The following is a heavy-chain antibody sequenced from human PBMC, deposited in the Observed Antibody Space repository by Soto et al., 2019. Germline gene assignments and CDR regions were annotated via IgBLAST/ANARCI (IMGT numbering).Heavy chain of an antibody. Sequence: EVQLLQSGGGLVQPGGSLRLSCAASGFTFGAYAMTWVRQVPGKGLEWISTLTASGGNTNHAESVKGRFTVSRDNAKDPLFLEMHSLRAEDTGIYYCAKGPGSRGLDYWGQGTLVTVSS. D-gene: IGHD5-12*01. CDR2: LTASGGNT. CDR3: AKGPGSRGLDY. J-gene: IGHJ4*02. CDR1: GFTFGAYA. V-gene: IGHV3-23*01.